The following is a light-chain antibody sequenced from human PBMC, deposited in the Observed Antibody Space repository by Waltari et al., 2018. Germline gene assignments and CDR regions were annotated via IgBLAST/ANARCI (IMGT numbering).Light chain of an antibody. Sequence: QSALTQPASVSGSPGISITISCNGTRRDVGIYHLVSWYQQHPGKAPQLIIFEVTKRPSGVSDRFSGSKSDNTASLTISGLQAEDEADYFCCSYAGTSTMVFGGGTKLTVL. J-gene: IGLJ3*02. CDR3: CSYAGTSTMV. V-gene: IGLV2-23*02. CDR2: EVT. CDR1: RRDVGIYHL.